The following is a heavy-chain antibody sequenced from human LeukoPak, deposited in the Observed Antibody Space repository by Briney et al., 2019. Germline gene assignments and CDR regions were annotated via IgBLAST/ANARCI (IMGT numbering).Heavy chain of an antibody. D-gene: IGHD3-10*01. Sequence: KPSETLSLTCTASGGSISGYYWSWIRQPPGKGLEWIGYIYYSGSTNYNPSLKSRVSISVDTSKKQLSLKLTSVTAADMAIYYCASGGSLWFGELEWGQGTPVTVSS. V-gene: IGHV4-59*01. CDR2: IYYSGST. J-gene: IGHJ4*02. CDR3: ASGGSLWFGELE. CDR1: GGSISGYY.